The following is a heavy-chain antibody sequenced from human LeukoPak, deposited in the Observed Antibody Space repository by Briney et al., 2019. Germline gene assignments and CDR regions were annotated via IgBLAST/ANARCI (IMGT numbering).Heavy chain of an antibody. CDR3: ARLLGIAVAGTPY. J-gene: IGHJ4*02. CDR1: GYTFTGYY. CDR2: INPNGGGT. Sequence: ASVKVSCKASGYTFTGYYMHWVRQAPGQGLEWMGWINPNGGGTNYAQKFQGRVTMTRDTSISTAYMELSRLRSDDTAVYYCARLLGIAVAGTPYWGQGTLVTVSS. D-gene: IGHD6-19*01. V-gene: IGHV1-2*02.